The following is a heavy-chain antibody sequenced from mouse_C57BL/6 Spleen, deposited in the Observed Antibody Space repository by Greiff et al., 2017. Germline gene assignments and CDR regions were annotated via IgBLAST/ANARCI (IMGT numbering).Heavy chain of an antibody. D-gene: IGHD1-1*01. CDR2: IYPGNSDT. CDR1: GYTFTSYW. CDR3: TRGYGSSYENYAMDY. Sequence: VQLQQSGTVLARPGASVKMSCKTSGYTFTSYWMHWVKQRPGQGLEWIGAIYPGNSDTSYNQKFKGKAKLTAVTSASTAYMELSSLTNEDSAVYYCTRGYGSSYENYAMDYWGQGTSVTVSS. V-gene: IGHV1-5*01. J-gene: IGHJ4*01.